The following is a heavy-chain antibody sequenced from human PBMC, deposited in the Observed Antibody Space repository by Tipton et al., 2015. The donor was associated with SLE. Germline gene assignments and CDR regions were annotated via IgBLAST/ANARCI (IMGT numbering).Heavy chain of an antibody. J-gene: IGHJ4*02. V-gene: IGHV3-23*01. CDR3: AKFEKTTDFYLDS. CDR1: GFTFSSYA. CDR2: ISGGGGST. Sequence: SLRLSCATSGFTFSSYALRWVRRAPGKGLEWVSAISGGGGSTYYADFVKGRFSISIDKSKKTLFLQMNSLRVDDTATYYCAKFEKTTDFYLDSWGQGTLVSVSP. D-gene: IGHD1/OR15-1a*01.